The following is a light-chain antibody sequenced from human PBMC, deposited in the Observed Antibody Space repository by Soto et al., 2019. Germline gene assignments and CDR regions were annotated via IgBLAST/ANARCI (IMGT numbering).Light chain of an antibody. V-gene: IGLV2-14*01. CDR1: SSDVGGYNY. CDR2: DVS. CDR3: SSYTSSSTLDTV. Sequence: QSALTQPASVSGSPGQSITISCTGTSSDVGGYNYVSWYQQHPGKAPKLMIYDVSSRPSGVSNRFSGSKSGNTASLTISGLQAEDEADYYCSSYTSSSTLDTVFGTGTKVTVL. J-gene: IGLJ1*01.